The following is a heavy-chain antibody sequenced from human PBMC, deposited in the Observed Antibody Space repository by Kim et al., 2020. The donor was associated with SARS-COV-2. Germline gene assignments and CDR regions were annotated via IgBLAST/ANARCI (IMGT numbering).Heavy chain of an antibody. CDR3: ARSSGWYGSAFDI. CDR1: GGSISSGSYY. Sequence: SETLSLTCTVSGGSISSGSYYWSWIRQPAGKGLEWIGRIYTSGSTNYNPSLKSRVTISVDTSKNQFSLKLSSVTAADTAVYYCARSSGWYGSAFDIWGQGTMVTVSS. CDR2: IYTSGST. V-gene: IGHV4-61*02. D-gene: IGHD6-19*01. J-gene: IGHJ3*02.